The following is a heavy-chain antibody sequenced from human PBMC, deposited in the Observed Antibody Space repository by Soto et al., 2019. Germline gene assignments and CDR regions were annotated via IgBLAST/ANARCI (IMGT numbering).Heavy chain of an antibody. V-gene: IGHV4-59*01. CDR3: ARGSGGAFGFDY. J-gene: IGHJ4*02. Sequence: QVQLQESGPGLVKPSETLSLTCTVSGGSISNYYWTWIRQPPGKGLEWIGHSYYSGRTNYNSSLTSRVTISVDTSRNQFSLNLSSVTAADTAVYYCARGSGGAFGFDYWGQGTLVTVSS. D-gene: IGHD2-8*02. CDR1: GGSISNYY. CDR2: SYYSGRT.